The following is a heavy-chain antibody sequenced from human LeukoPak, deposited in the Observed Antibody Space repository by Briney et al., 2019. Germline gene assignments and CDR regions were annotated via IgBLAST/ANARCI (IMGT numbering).Heavy chain of an antibody. Sequence: SETLSLTCAVYGGSFSGYYWSWIRQPPGKGLEWIGETNHSGSTNYNPSLKSRVTISVDTSKNQFSLKLSSVTAADTAVYYCARGNYDFWSGYYGRPLDYWGQGTLVTVSS. CDR3: ARGNYDFWSGYYGRPLDY. CDR1: GGSFSGYY. CDR2: TNHSGST. V-gene: IGHV4-34*01. D-gene: IGHD3-3*01. J-gene: IGHJ4*02.